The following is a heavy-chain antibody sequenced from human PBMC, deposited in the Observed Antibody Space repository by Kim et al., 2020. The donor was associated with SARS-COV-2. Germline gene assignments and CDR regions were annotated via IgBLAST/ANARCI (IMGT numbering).Heavy chain of an antibody. CDR2: GKT. D-gene: IGHD3-10*01. J-gene: IGHJ4*02. V-gene: IGHV4-34*13. CDR3: VGGGAYFDY. Sequence: GKTDYNPSLESRVTIEIDTSKNHLSLKVTSVAAADAAMYDCVGGGAYFDYWGQGVLVTVSS.